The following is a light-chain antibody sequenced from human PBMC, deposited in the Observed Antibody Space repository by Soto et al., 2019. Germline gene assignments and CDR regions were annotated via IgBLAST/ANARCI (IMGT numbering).Light chain of an antibody. J-gene: IGLJ3*02. V-gene: IGLV2-8*01. CDR1: SSGVGGYNY. CDR2: EVS. Sequence: QSVLTQPPSASGSPGQSVTISCTGTSSGVGGYNYVSWYQQHPGKAPKLMIYEVSKRPSGVPDRFSGSKSGNTASLTVSGLQAEDEADYYCSSFAGANAVVFGGGTKLTVL. CDR3: SSFAGANAVV.